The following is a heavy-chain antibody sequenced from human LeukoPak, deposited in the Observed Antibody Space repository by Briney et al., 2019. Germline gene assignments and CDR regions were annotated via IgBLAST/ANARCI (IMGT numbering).Heavy chain of an antibody. J-gene: IGHJ4*02. V-gene: IGHV1-2*02. CDR2: INPNSGGT. CDR3: ARDLGCTSTSCYAFDY. CDR1: GYTFTGSY. Sequence: GASVKVSCKASGYTFTGSYMHWVRQTPGQGLEWMGWINPNSGGTNYAQKFQGRVTMTRDTSISTAFMELSRPRSDDTAVYCCARDLGCTSTSCYAFDYWGQGTLVTVSS. D-gene: IGHD2-2*01.